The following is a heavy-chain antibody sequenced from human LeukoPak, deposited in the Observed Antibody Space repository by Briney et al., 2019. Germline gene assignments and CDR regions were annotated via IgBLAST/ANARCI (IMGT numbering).Heavy chain of an antibody. CDR2: IKQAESER. V-gene: IGHV3-7*01. D-gene: IGHD5-18*01. CDR3: ARGRFNYGWGKDV. J-gene: IGHJ6*02. CDR1: GFSISNYW. Sequence: GGSLRLSCAASGFSISNYWMSWVRQAPGKGLEWVANIKQAESERFYVDSVKDRFIISRENAENSVYLQMNSLRDEDTAIYYCARGRFNYGWGKDVWGQGTTVIVSS.